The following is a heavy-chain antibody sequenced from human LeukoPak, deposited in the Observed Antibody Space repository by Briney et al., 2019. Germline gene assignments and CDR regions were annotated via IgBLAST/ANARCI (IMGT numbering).Heavy chain of an antibody. CDR1: GFTFSSYA. D-gene: IGHD4-17*01. J-gene: IGHJ4*02. CDR2: ISGSGGST. V-gene: IGHV3-23*01. CDR3: AKDPPYDYGDYGTFDY. Sequence: GGSLRLSCAASGFTFSSYAMSWVRQAPGKGLEWVSAISGSGGSTYYADSVKGRFTISRDNSKNTLYLQMNSLRAEDTAVYYCAKDPPYDYGDYGTFDYWGQGTLVTVPS.